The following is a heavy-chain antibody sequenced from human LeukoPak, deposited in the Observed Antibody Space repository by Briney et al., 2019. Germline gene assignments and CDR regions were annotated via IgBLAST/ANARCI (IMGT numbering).Heavy chain of an antibody. CDR1: GFTFSSYS. CDR3: ARAPPGIAAAGISFDP. Sequence: GGSLRLSCAASGFTFSSYSMNWVRQAPGKGLEWVSSISSSSSYIYYADSVKGRFTISRDNAKNSLYLQMNSLRAEDTAVYYCARAPPGIAAAGISFDPWGQGTLVTVSS. CDR2: ISSSSSYI. J-gene: IGHJ5*02. D-gene: IGHD6-13*01. V-gene: IGHV3-21*01.